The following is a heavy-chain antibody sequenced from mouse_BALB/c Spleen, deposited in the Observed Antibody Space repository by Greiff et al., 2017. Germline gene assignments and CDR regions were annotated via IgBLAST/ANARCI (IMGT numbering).Heavy chain of an antibody. CDR2: ILPGSGST. CDR3: AAVFITTVVATREFAY. J-gene: IGHJ3*01. Sequence: VQLQQSGAELMKPGASVKISCTATGFTFSSYWIAWVQQRPGHGLEWIGEILPGSGSTNYNEKFKGKATFTADTSSNTAYMQLSSLTSEDSAVYYCAAVFITTVVATREFAYWGQGTRVTVSA. D-gene: IGHD1-1*01. CDR1: GFTFSSYW. V-gene: IGHV1-9*01.